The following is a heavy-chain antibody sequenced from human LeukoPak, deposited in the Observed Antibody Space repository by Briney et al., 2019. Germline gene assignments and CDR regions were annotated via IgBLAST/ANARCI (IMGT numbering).Heavy chain of an antibody. V-gene: IGHV3-43D*03. CDR1: GFTFDEYA. CDR3: AKGGVTTLRWYFDL. J-gene: IGHJ2*01. CDR2: ISWDGGST. Sequence: GGSLRLSCAASGFTFDEYAMHWVRQAPGKGLEWVSLISWDGGSTYYADSVKGRFTISRDNSKNSLYLQMHSLRAEDTALYYCAKGGVTTLRWYFDLRGRGTLVTVSS. D-gene: IGHD4-17*01.